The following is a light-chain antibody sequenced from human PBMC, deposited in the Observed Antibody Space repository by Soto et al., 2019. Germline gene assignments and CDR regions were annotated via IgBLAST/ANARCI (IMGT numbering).Light chain of an antibody. CDR2: GAS. CDR1: QSVTRNY. V-gene: IGKV3-20*01. Sequence: EIVLTQSPGTLSVAPEERATLSCRASQSVTRNYLAWYQQRPGQAPRLLIYGASNRATGIPDRFSGSGSGTDFTLTISRLEPEDFAVYYCQQYDSSPLTFGGGTKVEIK. J-gene: IGKJ4*01. CDR3: QQYDSSPLT.